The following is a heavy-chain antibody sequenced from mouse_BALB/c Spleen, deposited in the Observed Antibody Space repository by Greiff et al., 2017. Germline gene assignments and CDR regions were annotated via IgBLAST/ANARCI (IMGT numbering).Heavy chain of an antibody. CDR1: GFTFSSYT. CDR2: ISSGGSYT. V-gene: IGHV5-6-4*01. Sequence: EVMLVESGGGLVKPGGSLKLSCAASGFTFSSYTMSWVRQTPEKRLEWVATISSGGSYTYYPDSVKGRFTISRDNAKNTLYLQMSSLKSEDTAMYYCTREYGNYGGYYAMDYWGQGTSVTVSS. D-gene: IGHD2-10*02. J-gene: IGHJ4*01. CDR3: TREYGNYGGYYAMDY.